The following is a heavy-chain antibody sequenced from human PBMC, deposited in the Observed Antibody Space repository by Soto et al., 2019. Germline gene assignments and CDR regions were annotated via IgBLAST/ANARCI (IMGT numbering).Heavy chain of an antibody. Sequence: EVQLVESGGGLVQPGGSLTLSCAASGFTFSSFWMTWVRQAPGKGLEWVANIKQDGSAKNYVDSVEGRFTVSRDNAKNFLYRQMNSMRVEDTAVYYCVRSQSAAYHAWGQGTMVIVSS. J-gene: IGHJ3*01. CDR1: GFTFSSFW. D-gene: IGHD3-3*01. CDR2: IKQDGSAK. CDR3: VRSQSAAYHA. V-gene: IGHV3-7*01.